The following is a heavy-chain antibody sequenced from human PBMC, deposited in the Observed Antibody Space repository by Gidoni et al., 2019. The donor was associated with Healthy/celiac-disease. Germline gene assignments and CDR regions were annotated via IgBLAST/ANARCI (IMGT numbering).Heavy chain of an antibody. CDR3: AKDHVEYSGSYYLPFDI. J-gene: IGHJ3*02. D-gene: IGHD1-26*01. Sequence: EVQLLESGGGLVQPGGSLRLCCAASGFTFSSYAMSWVRQAPGKGLEWVSAISGSGGSTYYADSVKGRFTISRDNSKNTLYLQMNSLRAEDTAVYYCAKDHVEYSGSYYLPFDIWGQGTMVTVSS. CDR2: ISGSGGST. CDR1: GFTFSSYA. V-gene: IGHV3-23*01.